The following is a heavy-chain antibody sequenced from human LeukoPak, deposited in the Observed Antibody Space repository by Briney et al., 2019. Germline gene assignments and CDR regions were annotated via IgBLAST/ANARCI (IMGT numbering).Heavy chain of an antibody. CDR1: GFTFRSPW. CDR3: ARDHVAPGIYFDY. V-gene: IGHV3-7*01. CDR2: INQDGSET. J-gene: IGHJ4*02. D-gene: IGHD6-13*01. Sequence: VQPGGSLRLFCAAPGFTFRSPWMSWVRQAPGKGLEWLANINQDGSETHYVDSVKGRFTISRDNAWNSLYLQMNSLRAEDTAMYYCARDHVAPGIYFDYWGQGTLVTVSS.